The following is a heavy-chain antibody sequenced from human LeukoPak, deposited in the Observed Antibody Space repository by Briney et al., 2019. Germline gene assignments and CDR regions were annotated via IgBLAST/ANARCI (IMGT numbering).Heavy chain of an antibody. CDR1: GLNFSSYA. J-gene: IGHJ4*02. CDR2: ISGSGGST. D-gene: IGHD2-21*02. V-gene: IGHV3-23*01. Sequence: GGSLRLSCAASGLNFSSYAMSWVRQAPGKGLEWVSAISGSGGSTYYADSVKGRFTISRDNSKNTLYLQMNSLRAEDTAVYYCAKGLICGGDCYASDYWGQGTLVTVSS. CDR3: AKGLICGGDCYASDY.